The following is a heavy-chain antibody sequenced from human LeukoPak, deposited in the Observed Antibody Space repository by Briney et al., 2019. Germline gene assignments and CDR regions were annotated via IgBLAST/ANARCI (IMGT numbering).Heavy chain of an antibody. CDR1: GYTFTGYY. J-gene: IGHJ6*03. D-gene: IGHD3-10*01. Sequence: GASVKVSCTASGYTFTGYYMHWVRQAPGQGLEWMGWINPNSGGTNYAQKFQGRVTMTRDTSISTAYMELSRLRSDDTDVYYCARDRGVIIYHYYYYMDVWGKGTTVTISS. CDR3: ARDRGVIIYHYYYYMDV. CDR2: INPNSGGT. V-gene: IGHV1-2*02.